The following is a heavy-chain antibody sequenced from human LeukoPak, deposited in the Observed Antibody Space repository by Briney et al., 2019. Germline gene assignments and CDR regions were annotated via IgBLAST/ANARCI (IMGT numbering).Heavy chain of an antibody. J-gene: IGHJ4*02. Sequence: GGSLRLSCAVSGLTFSSSWKDWVRQAPGKGLEWVASINPDGNKKYSADSVKGRFTISRDNAKNSLYLQMNSLRDEDTAVYYCARDNYGDCFDYWGQGTLVTVSS. CDR1: GLTFSSSW. CDR2: INPDGNKK. CDR3: ARDNYGDCFDY. V-gene: IGHV3-7*01. D-gene: IGHD4-17*01.